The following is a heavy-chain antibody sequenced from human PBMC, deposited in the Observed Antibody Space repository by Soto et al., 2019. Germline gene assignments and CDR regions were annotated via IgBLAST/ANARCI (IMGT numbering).Heavy chain of an antibody. V-gene: IGHV1-69*06. CDR1: GGTFSRYG. D-gene: IGHD1-26*01. J-gene: IGHJ3*02. CDR3: ASTGEAPEGDESGKGDAFDI. Sequence: QVQLVQSGSEVKKPGSSVKVSRKASGGTFSRYGFIWVRQVPGQGLEWMGGIIPVSGTANYAVKFQGRVTITVDRVTSTGYMELTSLRSEDTAVYFCASTGEAPEGDESGKGDAFDIWGQGTKVTVSS. CDR2: IIPVSGTA.